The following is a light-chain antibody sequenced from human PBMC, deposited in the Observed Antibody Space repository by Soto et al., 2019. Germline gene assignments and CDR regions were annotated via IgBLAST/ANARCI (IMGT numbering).Light chain of an antibody. CDR1: QSISSR. CDR3: QQSYSTPPIT. Sequence: DIQMTQAPSTLSASVGDRLTITCRASQSISSRLAWYQQKPGKAPTFXXYDASNLESGVPSRFSGSGSGTEFTLTISSLQPDDFATYYCQQSYSTPPITFGQGTRLEIK. V-gene: IGKV1-5*01. J-gene: IGKJ5*01. CDR2: DAS.